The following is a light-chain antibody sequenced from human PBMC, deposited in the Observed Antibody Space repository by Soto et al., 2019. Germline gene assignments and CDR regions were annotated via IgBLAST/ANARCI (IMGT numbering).Light chain of an antibody. Sequence: EIVLTQSTGTLSLSPGEIATLSCMASHIVSSNHLAWYQQKPGQAPRLLIYGGSSRATGIPVRFSGSGSETDFTLTITRLEPEDFAVYYCQQYSSSRTFGQGTKVDIK. CDR2: GGS. CDR1: HIVSSNH. V-gene: IGKV3-20*01. J-gene: IGKJ1*01. CDR3: QQYSSSRT.